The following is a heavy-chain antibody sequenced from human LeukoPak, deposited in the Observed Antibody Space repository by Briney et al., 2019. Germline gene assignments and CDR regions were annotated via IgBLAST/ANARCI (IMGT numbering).Heavy chain of an antibody. J-gene: IGHJ6*02. CDR3: ARDGVRAGYSSSWYYYYYGMDV. Sequence: GGSLRLSCAASEFTFSSYWMSWVRQAPGKGLEWVAVISYDGNNEYYADSVKGRFTISRDNSKNTLYLQMNSLRAEDTAVYYCARDGVRAGYSSSWYYYYYGMDVWGQGTTVTVSS. CDR2: ISYDGNNE. CDR1: EFTFSSYW. D-gene: IGHD6-13*01. V-gene: IGHV3-30-3*01.